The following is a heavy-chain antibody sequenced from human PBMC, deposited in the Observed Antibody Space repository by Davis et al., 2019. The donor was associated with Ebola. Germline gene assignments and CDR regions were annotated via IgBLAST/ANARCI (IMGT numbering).Heavy chain of an antibody. V-gene: IGHV3-48*01. D-gene: IGHD3-16*01. J-gene: IGHJ6*02. CDR2: ISASSDAT. CDR3: AKGGDMDV. CDR1: GGTFSSYA. Sequence: SCKASGGTFSSYAMHWVRQAPGKGLECVSYISASSDATHYGDSVKGRFTVSRDDPKNTLYLQLNSLRIEDTAVYYCAKGGDMDVWGQGTTVTVSS.